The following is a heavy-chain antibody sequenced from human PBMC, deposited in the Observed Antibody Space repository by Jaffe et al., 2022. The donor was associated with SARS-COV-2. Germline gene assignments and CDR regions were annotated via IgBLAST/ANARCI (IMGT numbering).Heavy chain of an antibody. D-gene: IGHD3-10*01. CDR3: ARAVLRSYGSGSYYTISYYFDY. CDR2: IYYSGST. Sequence: QLQLQESGPGLVKPSETLSLTCTVSGGSISSSSYYWGWIRQPPGKGLEWIGSIYYSGSTYYNPSLKSRVTISVDTSKNQFSLKLSSVTAADTAVYYCARAVLRSYGSGSYYTISYYFDYWGQGTLVTVSS. J-gene: IGHJ4*02. V-gene: IGHV4-39*01. CDR1: GGSISSSSYY.